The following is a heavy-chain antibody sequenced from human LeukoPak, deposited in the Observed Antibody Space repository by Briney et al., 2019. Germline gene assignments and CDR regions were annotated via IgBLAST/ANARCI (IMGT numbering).Heavy chain of an antibody. V-gene: IGHV1-69*04. D-gene: IGHD3-22*01. CDR1: GGTFSSYT. CDR2: IIPIFGIA. CDR3: ARDGGSSGYDSSYYYGMDV. Sequence: ASVKVSCKASGGTFSSYTISWVRQAPGQGLEWMGRIIPIFGIANYAQKFQGRVTITADKSTSTAYMELSSLRSEDTAVYYCARDGGSSGYDSSYYYGMDVWGQGTTVTVSS. J-gene: IGHJ6*02.